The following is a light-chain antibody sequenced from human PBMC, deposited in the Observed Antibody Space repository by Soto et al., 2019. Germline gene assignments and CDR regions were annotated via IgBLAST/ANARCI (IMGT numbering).Light chain of an antibody. J-gene: IGKJ3*01. Sequence: AIRMTQSPSSFSASTGDRVTITCRASQGISSYLAWYQQKPGKAPKLLIYAASTLQSGVPSRFTGSGSGTDFTLTISCLQSEDFETYYCQQYYSYPFTLGPRTKVDIK. CDR1: QGISSY. CDR2: AAS. V-gene: IGKV1-8*01. CDR3: QQYYSYPFT.